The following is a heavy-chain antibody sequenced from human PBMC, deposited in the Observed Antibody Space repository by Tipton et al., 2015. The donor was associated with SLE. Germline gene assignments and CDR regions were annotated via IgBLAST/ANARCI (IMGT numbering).Heavy chain of an antibody. D-gene: IGHD1-26*01. CDR2: ISHSGNA. CDR1: GGSFSGYY. Sequence: LRLSCAVYGGSFSGYYWSWIRQPPGKGLEWIGEISHSGNANYNPSLKSRVTISVDTSKNQFSLKLSSVTAADTAVYYCAIYSGSYYGHWFDPWGQGTLVTVSS. J-gene: IGHJ5*02. V-gene: IGHV4-34*01. CDR3: AIYSGSYYGHWFDP.